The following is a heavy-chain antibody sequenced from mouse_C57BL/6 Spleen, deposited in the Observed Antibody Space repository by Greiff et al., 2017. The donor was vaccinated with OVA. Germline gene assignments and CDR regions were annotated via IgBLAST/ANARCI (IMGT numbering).Heavy chain of an antibody. CDR1: GFSFNTYA. D-gene: IGHD2-4*01. V-gene: IGHV10-1*01. CDR3: GRHVDYDGGGAMDY. Sequence: EVKLMESGGGLVQPKGSLKLSCAASGFSFNTYAMNWVRQAPGKGLEWVARIRSKSNNYATYYADSVKDRFTISRDDSESMLYLQMNNLKTEDTAMYYCGRHVDYDGGGAMDYWGQGTSVTVSS. CDR2: IRSKSNNYAT. J-gene: IGHJ4*01.